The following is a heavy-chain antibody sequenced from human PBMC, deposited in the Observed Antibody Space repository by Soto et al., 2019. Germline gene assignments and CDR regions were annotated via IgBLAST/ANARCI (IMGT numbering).Heavy chain of an antibody. J-gene: IGHJ4*02. Sequence: SVKVSGKASRDTFNTHAISWVRQAPGQGLEWMGGIVPIIGTTYYAQRFQGRVTITADDSTSTAYMELNSLISDDSAMYYCARGGYSSSWRFDYWGQGPLVTVSS. CDR1: RDTFNTHA. CDR3: ARGGYSSSWRFDY. CDR2: IVPIIGTT. V-gene: IGHV1-69*13. D-gene: IGHD6-13*01.